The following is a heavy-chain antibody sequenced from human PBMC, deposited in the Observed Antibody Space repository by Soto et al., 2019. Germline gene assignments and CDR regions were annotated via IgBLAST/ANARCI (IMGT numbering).Heavy chain of an antibody. CDR3: AKDGSSGQWLDSYYYYGMDV. CDR1: GFTFSSYG. Sequence: QVQLVESGGGVVQPGRSLRLSCAASGFTFSSYGMHWVRQAPGKGLEWVAVISYDGSNKYYADSVKGRFTISRDNSKNTLYLQRSSLRAEDTAVYYCAKDGSSGQWLDSYYYYGMDVWGQGTTVTVSS. D-gene: IGHD6-19*01. V-gene: IGHV3-30*18. CDR2: ISYDGSNK. J-gene: IGHJ6*02.